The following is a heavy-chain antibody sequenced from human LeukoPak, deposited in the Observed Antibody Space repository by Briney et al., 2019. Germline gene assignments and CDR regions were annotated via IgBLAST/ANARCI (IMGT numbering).Heavy chain of an antibody. CDR3: ARVYLERLTAGYFDH. Sequence: PGGSLRLSCAASGFTFSTYAMNWVRQAPGKGLEWVAVISYDGRQNYYADSVKGRFTISRDNSKNMLYLQMNSLRDEDSAAYYCARVYLERLTAGYFDHWGQGTLVTVSS. CDR2: ISYDGRQN. D-gene: IGHD2-8*01. V-gene: IGHV3-30*04. J-gene: IGHJ4*02. CDR1: GFTFSTYA.